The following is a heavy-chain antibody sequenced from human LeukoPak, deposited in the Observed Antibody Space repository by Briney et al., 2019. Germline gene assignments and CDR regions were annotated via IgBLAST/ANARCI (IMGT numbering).Heavy chain of an antibody. CDR3: AKERSLNGGYSDGYFDH. D-gene: IGHD4-23*01. J-gene: IGHJ4*02. V-gene: IGHV3-23*01. CDR2: ISDSGSNT. CDR1: GFTFSNYA. Sequence: GGSLRLSCVASGFTFSNYAMSWVRQTPGKGLEWVSVISDSGSNTYYADSVEGRFTISRDHSKNTLYLQMNSLRAEDTTLYHCAKERSLNGGYSDGYFDHWGQGTLVTVSS.